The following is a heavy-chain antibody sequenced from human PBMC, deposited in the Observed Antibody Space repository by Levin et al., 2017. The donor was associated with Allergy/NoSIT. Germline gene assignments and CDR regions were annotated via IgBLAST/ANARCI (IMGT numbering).Heavy chain of an antibody. D-gene: IGHD1-14*01. V-gene: IGHV3-11*01. J-gene: IGHJ4*02. CDR1: GFTFRDYY. CDR2: ISNSGNTI. CDR3: ARSNWNHGAFDY. Sequence: GGSLRLSCAASGFTFRDYYMTWIRQPPGKGLEWVSYISNSGNTIYYADSVKGRCTISRDNAENSLYLQMISLRAEDTAVYYCARSNWNHGAFDYWGPGALVTVSS.